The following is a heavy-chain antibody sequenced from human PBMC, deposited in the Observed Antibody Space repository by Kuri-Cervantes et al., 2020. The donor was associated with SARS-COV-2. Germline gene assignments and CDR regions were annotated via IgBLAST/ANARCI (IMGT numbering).Heavy chain of an antibody. CDR2: IYSGGST. Sequence: GESLKISCAASGFTFDDYGMSWVRQAPGKGLEWVSVIYSGGSTYYADSVKGRFTISRDNSKNTLYLQMNSLRAEDTAVYYCAREMKEGAVMGAFDIWGQGTMVTVSS. CDR1: GFTFDDYG. D-gene: IGHD1-26*01. V-gene: IGHV3-53*01. J-gene: IGHJ3*02. CDR3: AREMKEGAVMGAFDI.